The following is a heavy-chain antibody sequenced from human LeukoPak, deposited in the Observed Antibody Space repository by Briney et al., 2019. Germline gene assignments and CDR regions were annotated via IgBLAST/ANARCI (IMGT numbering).Heavy chain of an antibody. CDR2: ISAYNGNT. J-gene: IGHJ4*02. Sequence: ASVKVSCKASGYTFTNYDINWVRQATGQGLEWLGWISAYNGNTNYAQKLQGRVTMTTDTSTSTAYMELRSLRSDDTAVYYCARVDSSGYYHFDYWGQGTLVTVSS. CDR3: ARVDSSGYYHFDY. CDR1: GYTFTNYD. D-gene: IGHD3-22*01. V-gene: IGHV1-18*01.